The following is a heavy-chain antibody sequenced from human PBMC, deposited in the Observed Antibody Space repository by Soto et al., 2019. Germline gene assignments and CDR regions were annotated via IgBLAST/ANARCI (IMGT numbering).Heavy chain of an antibody. CDR3: AKLAYYHYAMDV. Sequence: ASVKVSCKASGYTFTDYYLHWVRQAPGLGLEWMGWISPKSGDTKYAQNFQGRVTMTRDTSIRAAYMELSSLTSDDTAVYYCAKLAYYHYAMDVWGQGTTVTVSS. D-gene: IGHD3-16*01. CDR2: ISPKSGDT. J-gene: IGHJ6*02. V-gene: IGHV1-2*02. CDR1: GYTFTDYY.